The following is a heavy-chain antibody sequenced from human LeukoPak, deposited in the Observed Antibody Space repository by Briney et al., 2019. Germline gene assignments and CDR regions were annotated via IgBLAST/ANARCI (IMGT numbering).Heavy chain of an antibody. CDR3: TTDPTGDYVWGSYRFRAFYDY. D-gene: IGHD3-16*02. Sequence: GGSLRLSCTASGFTFGDYAMSWVRQAPGKGLEWVGFIRSKAYGGTTEYAASVKGRFTISRDDSKSIAYLQMNSLKTEDTAVYYCTTDPTGDYVWGSYRFRAFYDYWGQGTLVTVSS. J-gene: IGHJ4*02. CDR1: GFTFGDYA. V-gene: IGHV3-49*04. CDR2: IRSKAYGGTT.